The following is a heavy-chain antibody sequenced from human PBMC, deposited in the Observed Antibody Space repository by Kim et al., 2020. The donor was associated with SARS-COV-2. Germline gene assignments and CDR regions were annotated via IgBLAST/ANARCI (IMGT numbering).Heavy chain of an antibody. CDR3: ARRLATAAGVAFDY. CDR1: GFTFSSYR. CDR2: ISSSSDTI. V-gene: IGHV3-48*01. J-gene: IGHJ4*02. D-gene: IGHD6-13*01. Sequence: GGSLRLSCAASGFTFSSYRMSWVRQAPGKGLEWVSYISSSSDTIYYADSVKGRFTISRDNAKNALYLQMNSLRAEDTAVYYCARRLATAAGVAFDYWGQGTLVTVSS.